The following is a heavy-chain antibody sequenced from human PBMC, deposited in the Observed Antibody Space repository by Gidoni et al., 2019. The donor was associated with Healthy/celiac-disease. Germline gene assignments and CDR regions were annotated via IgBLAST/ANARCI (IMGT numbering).Heavy chain of an antibody. CDR2: IKQDGSEK. J-gene: IGHJ4*02. CDR1: GFIFSSYW. CDR3: ARDGVPETYYYDSSGRPFDY. D-gene: IGHD3-22*01. Sequence: EVQLVESGGGLVQPGGSLRLSCAASGFIFSSYWMIWVRQAPGKGLEWVANIKQDGSEKYYVDSVKGRFTISRDNAKNSLYLQMNSLRAEDTAVYYCARDGVPETYYYDSSGRPFDYWGQGTLVTVSS. V-gene: IGHV3-7*01.